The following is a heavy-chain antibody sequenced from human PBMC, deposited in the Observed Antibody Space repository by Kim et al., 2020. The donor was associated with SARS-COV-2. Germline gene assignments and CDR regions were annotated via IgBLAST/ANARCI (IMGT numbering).Heavy chain of an antibody. CDR2: GSI. V-gene: IGHV4-4*02. Sequence: GSINYTPSLKSRVTISIDKPKNQISLKLNSVTAADTAVYYCARDRDYYWENWGQGTLVTVSS. J-gene: IGHJ4*02. D-gene: IGHD2-21*02. CDR3: ARDRDYYWEN.